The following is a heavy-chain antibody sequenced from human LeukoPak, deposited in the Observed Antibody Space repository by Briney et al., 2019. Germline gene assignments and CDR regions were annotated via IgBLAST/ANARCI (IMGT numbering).Heavy chain of an antibody. V-gene: IGHV4-4*07. CDR1: GGSISSYY. Sequence: PSETLSLTCTVSGGSISSYYWSWIRQPAGKGLEWIGRIYTSGSTNYNPSLKSRVTISVDTSKNQFSLKLSSVTAADTAVYYCARNFGSSWSVYYYYMDVWGKGTTVTVSS. CDR3: ARNFGSSWSVYYYYMDV. CDR2: IYTSGST. D-gene: IGHD6-13*01. J-gene: IGHJ6*03.